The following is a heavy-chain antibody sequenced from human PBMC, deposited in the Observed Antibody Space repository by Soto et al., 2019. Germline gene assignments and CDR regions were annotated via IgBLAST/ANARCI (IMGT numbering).Heavy chain of an antibody. CDR1: GGSVSSGSYY. V-gene: IGHV4-61*01. J-gene: IGHJ5*02. Sequence: SETLSLTCTVSGGSVSSGSYYWSWIRQPPGKGLEWIGYIYYSGSTNYNPSLKSRVTISVDTSKNQFSLKLSSVTAADTAVYYCATYVWGSYRYTNWFEPWGQATLVTAPQ. D-gene: IGHD3-16*02. CDR2: IYYSGST. CDR3: ATYVWGSYRYTNWFEP.